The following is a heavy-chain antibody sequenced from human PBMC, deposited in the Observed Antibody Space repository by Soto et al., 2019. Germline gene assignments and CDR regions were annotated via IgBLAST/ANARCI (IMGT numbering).Heavy chain of an antibody. CDR3: AGDPDSHYNDSHASSYP. Sequence: QVQLVQSGAEVKTPGSSVKVSCKASGGTFSTYTITWVRQALGQGLEWMGRIIPIIGIINYAQKFQGRVTISAGKFTGTAYLELTGLRSDDTAVYYCAGDPDSHYNDSHASSYPWGQGTLVTVSS. CDR1: GGTFSTYT. CDR2: IIPIIGII. J-gene: IGHJ5*02. D-gene: IGHD4-4*01. V-gene: IGHV1-69*08.